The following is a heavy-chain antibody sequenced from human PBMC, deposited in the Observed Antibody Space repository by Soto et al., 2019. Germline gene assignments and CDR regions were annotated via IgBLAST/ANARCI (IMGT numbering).Heavy chain of an antibody. CDR3: ARENSYFDY. CDR1: GYTFRNFG. J-gene: IGHJ4*02. Sequence: IQLLQSGAEVKKPGASVKVTCKASGYTFRNFGISWVRQAPGQGLEWMGWISAYNANANYAQKFKGRLTMTADNSRRKAYMELRSLRSDDTAVYYCARENSYFDYWVQGTLETVSS. V-gene: IGHV1-18*01. CDR2: ISAYNANA.